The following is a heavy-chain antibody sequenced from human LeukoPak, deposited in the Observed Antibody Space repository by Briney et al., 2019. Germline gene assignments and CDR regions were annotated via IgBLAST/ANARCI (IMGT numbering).Heavy chain of an antibody. Sequence: ASVKVSCKASGYTFTGYYMHWVRRAPGQGLEWMGWINPNSGGTNYAQKFQGRVTMTRDTSISTAYMELSRLRSDDTAVYYCARGPPIVVVTAISQPFDYWGQGTLVTVSS. CDR2: INPNSGGT. CDR1: GYTFTGYY. D-gene: IGHD2-21*02. CDR3: ARGPPIVVVTAISQPFDY. J-gene: IGHJ4*02. V-gene: IGHV1-2*02.